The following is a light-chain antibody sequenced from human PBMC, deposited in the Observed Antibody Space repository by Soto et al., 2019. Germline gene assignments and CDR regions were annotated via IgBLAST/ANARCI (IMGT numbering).Light chain of an antibody. J-gene: IGKJ4*01. CDR1: QSVSSSY. Sequence: EKVLTQFPGTLSLSPGERATLSCRASQSVSSSYLAWYQQKPGQAPRLLIFGASSRATGIPDRFSGSGSGTDFTLTISRLEPEDFAVYYCQQYGSSPLTFGGGTKVDIK. CDR2: GAS. V-gene: IGKV3-20*01. CDR3: QQYGSSPLT.